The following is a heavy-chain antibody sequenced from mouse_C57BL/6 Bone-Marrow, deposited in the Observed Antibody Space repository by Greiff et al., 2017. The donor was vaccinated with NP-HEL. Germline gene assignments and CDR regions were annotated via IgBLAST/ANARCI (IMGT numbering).Heavy chain of an antibody. D-gene: IGHD1-1*01. V-gene: IGHV5-16*01. CDR3: ARVTDYYGSSYGGYFDV. CDR2: INYDGSST. Sequence: DVQLVESEGGLVQPGSSMKLSCTASGFTFSDYYMAWVRQVPEKGLEWVANINYDGSSTYYLDSLKSRFIISRDNAKNILYLQMSSLKSEDTATYYCARVTDYYGSSYGGYFDVWGTGTTVTVSS. CDR1: GFTFSDYY. J-gene: IGHJ1*03.